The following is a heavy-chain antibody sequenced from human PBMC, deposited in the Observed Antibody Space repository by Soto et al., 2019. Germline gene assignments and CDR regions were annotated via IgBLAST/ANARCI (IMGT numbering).Heavy chain of an antibody. V-gene: IGHV4-31*03. J-gene: IGHJ4*02. CDR1: GGSISSGGYY. CDR2: IYYSGST. D-gene: IGHD2-2*03. Sequence: PSETLSLTCTVSGGSISSGGYYWSWIRQHPGKGLEWIGYIYYSGSTYYNPSLKSRVTISVDTSKNQFSLKLSSVTAADTAVYYCARWIFQYYFDYWGQGTLVTVSP. CDR3: ARWIFQYYFDY.